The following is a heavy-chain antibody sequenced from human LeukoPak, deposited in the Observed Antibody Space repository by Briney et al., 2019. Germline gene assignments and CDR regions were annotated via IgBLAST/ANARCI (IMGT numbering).Heavy chain of an antibody. D-gene: IGHD5-18*01. CDR1: GFTFSSYS. CDR2: ISSSSSYI. J-gene: IGHJ3*02. V-gene: IGHV3-21*01. Sequence: NAGGSLRLSCAASGFTFSSYSMNWVCQAPGKGLEWVSSISSSSSYIYYADSVKGRFTISRDNAKNSLYLQMNSLRAEDTAVYYCARDWTPQLRGYSYATTRGDAFDIWGQGTMVTVSS. CDR3: ARDWTPQLRGYSYATTRGDAFDI.